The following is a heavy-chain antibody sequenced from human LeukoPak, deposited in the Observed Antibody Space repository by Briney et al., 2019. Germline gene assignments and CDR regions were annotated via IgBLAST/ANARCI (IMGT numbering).Heavy chain of an antibody. V-gene: IGHV4-34*01. D-gene: IGHD3-22*01. CDR3: AREGAIVVVISAFDI. J-gene: IGHJ3*02. CDR2: INHSGST. CDR1: GGSFSGYY. Sequence: PSETLSLTCAVYGGSFSGYYWSWIRQPPGKGLEWIGEINHSGSTNYNPALKSRVTISVDTSKNHFSLQLSSVTAAATAVYYCAREGAIVVVISAFDIWGQGTMVTVSS.